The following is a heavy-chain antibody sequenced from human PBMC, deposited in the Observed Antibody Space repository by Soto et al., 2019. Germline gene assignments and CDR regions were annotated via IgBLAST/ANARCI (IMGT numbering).Heavy chain of an antibody. V-gene: IGHV4-61*01. Sequence: QVQLQQSGPGLVKPSETLSLTCTVSGCSVSSGSYYWNWIRLPPGKGLEWIGSIYSTGSTTYNPALKSRVNISVDTAKNQYSMKLSSVTAADTAVYYCAIEDRTSHDAFDIWGQGTMVTVS. D-gene: IGHD2-8*01. CDR1: GCSVSSGSYY. J-gene: IGHJ3*02. CDR2: IYSTGST. CDR3: AIEDRTSHDAFDI.